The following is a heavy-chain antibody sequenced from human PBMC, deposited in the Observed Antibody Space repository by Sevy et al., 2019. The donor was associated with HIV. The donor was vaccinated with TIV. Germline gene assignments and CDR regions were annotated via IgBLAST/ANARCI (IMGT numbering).Heavy chain of an antibody. J-gene: IGHJ3*02. V-gene: IGHV3-48*02. D-gene: IGHD6-19*01. CDR1: GFTFSSYS. Sequence: GGSLRLSCAASGFTFSSYSMNWVRQAPGKGLEWVSYISSSSSTIYYADSVKGRFTISRDNAKNSLYLQMNSLRDEDTAVYYCARGDSSGWSGHDALDIWGQGTMVTVSS. CDR3: ARGDSSGWSGHDALDI. CDR2: ISSSSSTI.